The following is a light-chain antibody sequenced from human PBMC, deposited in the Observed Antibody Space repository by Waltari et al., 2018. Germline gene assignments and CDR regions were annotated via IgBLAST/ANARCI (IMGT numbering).Light chain of an antibody. CDR3: QQCNNWYT. Sequence: EIVMTQSPATLSVSPGERATLSCRASQSVGTNLAWYQQKPGQAPRLPIYDASTRATGIPARFSGSGSGTEFTLTINSLQSEDFAVYYCQQCNNWYTFCQGTKLEIK. CDR2: DAS. CDR1: QSVGTN. V-gene: IGKV3-15*01. J-gene: IGKJ2*01.